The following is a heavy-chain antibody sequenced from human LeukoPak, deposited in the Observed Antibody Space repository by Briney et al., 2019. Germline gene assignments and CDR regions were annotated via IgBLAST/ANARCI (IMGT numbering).Heavy chain of an antibody. J-gene: IGHJ5*02. V-gene: IGHV3-7*01. CDR2: IKQDGSEK. D-gene: IGHD3-10*01. Sequence: PGGSLRLSCAASGLTFGSYWLSWVRQAPGKGLEWVANIKQDGSEKYSVDSVKGRFTISRDNSKNALYLQMNSLRAEDTAVYYCAKGQLWFGESTHDHFAWGQGTLVTVPS. CDR3: AKGQLWFGESTHDHFA. CDR1: GLTFGSYW.